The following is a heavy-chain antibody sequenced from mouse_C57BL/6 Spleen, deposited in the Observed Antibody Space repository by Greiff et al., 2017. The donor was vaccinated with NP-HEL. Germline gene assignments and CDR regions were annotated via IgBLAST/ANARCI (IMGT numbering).Heavy chain of an antibody. V-gene: IGHV1-26*01. CDR3: ARQYGSSYRGYAMDY. CDR2: INPNNGGT. D-gene: IGHD1-1*01. J-gene: IGHJ4*01. Sequence: VQLQQSGPELVKPGASVKISCKASGYTFTDYYMNWVKQSHGKSLEWIGDINPNNGGTSYNQKFKGKATLTVDKSSSTAYMELRSLTSEDSAVYYCARQYGSSYRGYAMDYWGQGTSVTVSS. CDR1: GYTFTDYY.